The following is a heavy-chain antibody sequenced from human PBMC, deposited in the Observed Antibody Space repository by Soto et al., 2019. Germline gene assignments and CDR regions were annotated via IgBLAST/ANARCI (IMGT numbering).Heavy chain of an antibody. Sequence: ASVKVSCKASGYTFTSYATHWVRQAPRQRLEWMGWINAGNGNTKYSQKFQGRVTITRDTSASTAYMELSSLRSEDTAVYYCARAGYDSSGYDYWGQGTLVTVSS. CDR2: INAGNGNT. D-gene: IGHD3-22*01. V-gene: IGHV1-3*01. J-gene: IGHJ4*02. CDR1: GYTFTSYA. CDR3: ARAGYDSSGYDY.